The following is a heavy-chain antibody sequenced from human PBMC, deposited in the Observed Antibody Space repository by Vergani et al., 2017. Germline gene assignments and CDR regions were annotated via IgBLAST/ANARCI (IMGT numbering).Heavy chain of an antibody. V-gene: IGHV1-46*02. CDR3: ARPHGDIVPPDARRLDY. D-gene: IGHD3-16*02. CDR1: GFALNRHA. Sequence: QVQLVESGGGVVQPGTSLRLSCVVSGFALNRHAMYWVRQAPGQGLEWMGIINPSGGSTTYARPFQGRLTMTRDTSTSTVYMDLSNLRSEDTAVYYCARPHGDIVPPDARRLDYWGQGTLVTVSS. CDR2: INPSGGST. J-gene: IGHJ4*02.